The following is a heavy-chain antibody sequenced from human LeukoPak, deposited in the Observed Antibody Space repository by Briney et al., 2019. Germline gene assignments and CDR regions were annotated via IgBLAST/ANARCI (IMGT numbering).Heavy chain of an antibody. CDR3: ARGHSSGRDYYFDT. Sequence: ASVKVSCKASGYTFTNYDINWVRQATGQGPEWMGWMNPKSGNTGYAQKLQGRVTMTTDTSTTTAYMELRSLKSDDTAVYYCARGHSSGRDYYFDTWGQGTLVTVSS. CDR2: MNPKSGNT. V-gene: IGHV1-8*01. D-gene: IGHD6-19*01. J-gene: IGHJ4*02. CDR1: GYTFTNYD.